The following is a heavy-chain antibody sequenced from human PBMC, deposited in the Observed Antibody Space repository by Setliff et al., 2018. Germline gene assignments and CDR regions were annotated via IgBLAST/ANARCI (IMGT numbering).Heavy chain of an antibody. D-gene: IGHD6-13*01. CDR3: ARDEGSSWYGAFDI. Sequence: ASETLSLTCTVSGGSISSYYWSWIRQPPGKGLEWIGYIYYTGSTNYNPSLKSRVTISVDTSKNQFSLKLSSVTAADTAVYYCARDEGSSWYGAFDIWGQGTMVTVSS. V-gene: IGHV4-59*01. CDR1: GGSISSYY. CDR2: IYYTGST. J-gene: IGHJ3*02.